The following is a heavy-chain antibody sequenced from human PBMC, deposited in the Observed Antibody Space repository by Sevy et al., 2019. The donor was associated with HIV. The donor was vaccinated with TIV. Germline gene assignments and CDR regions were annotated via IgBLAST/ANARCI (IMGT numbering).Heavy chain of an antibody. J-gene: IGHJ6*02. CDR1: GISIDDYT. CDR2: ITWDGSST. Sequence: GGSLRLSCATSGISIDDYTIHWVRQAPGKGLDWVALITWDGSSTYTDSVKGRFTISRDKSKNSLDLQMNSLRTEDSAIYYCAKGITAMAIDYGMDVWGQGTTVTVSS. CDR3: AKGITAMAIDYGMDV. V-gene: IGHV3-43*01.